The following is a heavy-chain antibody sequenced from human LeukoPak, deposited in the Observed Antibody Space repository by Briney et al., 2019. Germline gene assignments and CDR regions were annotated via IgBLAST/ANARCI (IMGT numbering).Heavy chain of an antibody. CDR2: INPNSGGT. CDR1: GDTFTGDY. CDR3: ARDIHYYDSGSPRSHNWFDP. J-gene: IGHJ5*02. Sequence: GASVRVSCEASGDTFTGDYMHWVRQAPAEGLECMGWINPNSGGTNYAQKFQGRATMTRDTSISTAYMELSRLRSDHTAVYYCARDIHYYDSGSPRSHNWFDPWGQGTLVTVSS. D-gene: IGHD3-10*01. V-gene: IGHV1-2*02.